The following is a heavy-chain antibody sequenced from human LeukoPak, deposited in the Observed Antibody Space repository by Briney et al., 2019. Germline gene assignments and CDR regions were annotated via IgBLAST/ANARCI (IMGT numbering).Heavy chain of an antibody. D-gene: IGHD5-18*01. CDR1: GFTFSCYS. V-gene: IGHV3-48*04. CDR3: ARDNTGRAFDI. Sequence: GGSLRLSCAASGFTFSCYSMNWVRQAPGKGLEWVSYISSSSSTIYYADSVKGRFTISRDNAKNSLYLQMNSLRAEDTAVYYCARDNTGRAFDIWGQGTMVTVSS. J-gene: IGHJ3*02. CDR2: ISSSSSTI.